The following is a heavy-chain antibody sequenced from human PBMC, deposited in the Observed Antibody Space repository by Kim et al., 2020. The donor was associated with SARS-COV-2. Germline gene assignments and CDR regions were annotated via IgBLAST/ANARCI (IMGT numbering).Heavy chain of an antibody. CDR2: IYYSGST. V-gene: IGHV4-59*01. CDR3: ARGYRSDYYYDSSGSAAFDI. J-gene: IGHJ3*02. CDR1: GGSISSYY. D-gene: IGHD3-22*01. Sequence: SETLSLTCTVSGGSISSYYWSWIRQPPGKGLEWIGYIYYSGSTNYNPSLKSRVTISVDTSKNQFSLKLSSVTAADTAVYYCARGYRSDYYYDSSGSAAFDIWGQGTMVTVSS.